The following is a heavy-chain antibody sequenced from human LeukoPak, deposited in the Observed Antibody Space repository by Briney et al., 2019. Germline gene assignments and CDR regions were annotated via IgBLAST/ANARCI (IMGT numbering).Heavy chain of an antibody. J-gene: IGHJ4*02. CDR3: ARGAVRGVPANYFDY. Sequence: SVKVSCKASGGTFSSYAISWVRQAPGQGLEWMGGIIPIFGTANYAQKFQGRVTITADESTSTAYMELSSLRSEDTAVYYCARGAVRGVPANYFDYWGQGTLVTVSS. CDR2: IIPIFGTA. D-gene: IGHD3-10*01. CDR1: GGTFSSYA. V-gene: IGHV1-69*13.